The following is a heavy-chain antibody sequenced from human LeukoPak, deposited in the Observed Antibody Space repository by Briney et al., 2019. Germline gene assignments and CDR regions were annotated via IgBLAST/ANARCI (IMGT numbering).Heavy chain of an antibody. J-gene: IGHJ4*02. D-gene: IGHD6-19*01. Sequence: GGSLRLSCAASGFTLSSYAMTWVRQAPGKGLEWVSTISSSGGSTYYADSVKGRFTISRDNSKNTLYLQMNSLRAEDTAVYYCTKPARAVGLDYWGQGTLVTVSS. CDR1: GFTLSSYA. V-gene: IGHV3-23*01. CDR2: ISSSGGST. CDR3: TKPARAVGLDY.